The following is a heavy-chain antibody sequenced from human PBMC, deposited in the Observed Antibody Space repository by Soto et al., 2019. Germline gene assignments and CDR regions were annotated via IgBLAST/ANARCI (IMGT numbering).Heavy chain of an antibody. CDR1: GGTFSSYA. CDR3: ARDRVGATEYYYYYYGMDV. Sequence: SVKVSCKASGGTFSSYAISWVRQAPGQGLEWMGGIIPIFGTANYAQKFQGRVTITADESTSTAYMELSSLRSEDTAVYYCARDRVGATEYYYYYYGMDVWGQGTTVTVSS. J-gene: IGHJ6*02. V-gene: IGHV1-69*13. CDR2: IIPIFGTA. D-gene: IGHD1-26*01.